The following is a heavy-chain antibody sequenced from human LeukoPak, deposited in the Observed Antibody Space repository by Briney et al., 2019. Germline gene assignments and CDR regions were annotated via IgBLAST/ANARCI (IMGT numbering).Heavy chain of an antibody. CDR3: ARDMSIAARVQTIFDY. V-gene: IGHV4-38-2*02. CDR1: GYSISTGYY. CDR2: FYHGGST. Sequence: SETLSLTCTVSGYSISTGYYWDWIRQPPGKGLEWIETFYHGGSTYNNPTLRSRDTLSVDTSKNQFALNLTSVTAADTAVYYCARDMSIAARVQTIFDYWGQGTMVTVSS. D-gene: IGHD6-6*01. J-gene: IGHJ4*02.